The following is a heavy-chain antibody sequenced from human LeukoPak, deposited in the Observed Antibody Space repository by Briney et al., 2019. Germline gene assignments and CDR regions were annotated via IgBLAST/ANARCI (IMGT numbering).Heavy chain of an antibody. D-gene: IGHD2-2*01. CDR1: GGSISSSSYY. V-gene: IGHV4-39*07. J-gene: IGHJ5*02. CDR2: IYYSGST. CDR3: ARDEYCSSTSCFDWFDP. Sequence: LETLSLTCTVSGGSISSSSYYWGWIRQPPGKGLEWIGSIYYSGSTYYNPSLKSRVTISVDTSKNQFSLKLSSVTAADTAVYYCARDEYCSSTSCFDWFDPWGQGTLVTVSS.